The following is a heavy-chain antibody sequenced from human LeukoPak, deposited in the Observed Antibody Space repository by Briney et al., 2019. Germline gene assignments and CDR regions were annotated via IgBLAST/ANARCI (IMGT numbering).Heavy chain of an antibody. CDR1: GFTFRSFE. D-gene: IGHD6-19*01. Sequence: PGGSLRLSCAASGFTFRSFEMNWVRQAPGKGLEWVSYISSSGSTVYYVDSVKGRFTISRDNTKNSLYLQMNSLRAEDTAVYYCGRASFTSYSSGLIDYWGQGILVTVSS. CDR2: ISSSGSTV. V-gene: IGHV3-48*03. J-gene: IGHJ4*02. CDR3: GRASFTSYSSGLIDY.